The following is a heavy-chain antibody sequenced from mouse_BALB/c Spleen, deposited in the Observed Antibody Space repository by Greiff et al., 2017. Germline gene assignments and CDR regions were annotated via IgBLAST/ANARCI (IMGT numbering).Heavy chain of an antibody. V-gene: IGHV1-9*01. CDR1: GYTFSSYW. CDR2: ILPGSGST. CDR3: ARHYGYPAWFAY. J-gene: IGHJ3*01. Sequence: VQRVESGAELMKPGASVKISCKATGYTFSSYWIAWVKQRPGHGLEWIGEILPGSGSTNYNEKFKGKATFTADTSSNTAYMQLSSLTSEDSAVYYCARHYGYPAWFAYWGQGTLVTVSA. D-gene: IGHD1-2*01.